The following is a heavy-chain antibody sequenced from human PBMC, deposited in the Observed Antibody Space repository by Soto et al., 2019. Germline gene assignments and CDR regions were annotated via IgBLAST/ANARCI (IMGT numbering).Heavy chain of an antibody. CDR3: ARGLISIVATINADY. CDR1: GYTFTSYG. Sequence: GASVKVSCKPSGYTFTSYGISWVRQAPGQGLEWMGWISAYNGNTNYAQKLQGRVTMTTDTSTSTAYMELRSLRSDDTAVYYCARGLISIVATINADYWGQGTLVTSPQ. CDR2: ISAYNGNT. D-gene: IGHD5-12*01. V-gene: IGHV1-18*01. J-gene: IGHJ4*02.